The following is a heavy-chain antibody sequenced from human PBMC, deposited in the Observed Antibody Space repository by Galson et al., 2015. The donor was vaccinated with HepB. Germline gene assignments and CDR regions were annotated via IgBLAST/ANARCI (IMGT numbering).Heavy chain of an antibody. CDR3: ARGGVVVPEGGFDY. CDR1: GFTFSSYA. Sequence: SLRLSCAASGFTFSSYAMHWVRQAPGKGLEWVAAISYDGSNKYYADSVKGRFTISRDNSKNTLYLQMNSLRAEDTAVYYCARGGVVVPEGGFDYWGQGTLVTVSS. V-gene: IGHV3-30*04. D-gene: IGHD2-15*01. CDR2: ISYDGSNK. J-gene: IGHJ4*02.